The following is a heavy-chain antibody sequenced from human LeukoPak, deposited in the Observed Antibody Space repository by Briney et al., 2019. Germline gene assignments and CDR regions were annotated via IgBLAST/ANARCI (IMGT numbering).Heavy chain of an antibody. V-gene: IGHV5-51*01. D-gene: IGHD6-13*01. CDR1: GYSFSSYW. J-gene: IGHJ4*02. CDR2: IYPGDSDT. CDR3: ARRRAATDDFDY. Sequence: GESLKISCKGSGYSFSSYWIGWVRQMAGKGLEWMGIIYPGDSDTRYSPSFQGQVTISADKSITTAYLQWSSLKAPDTAMYYCARRRAATDDFDYWGQGTLVTVSS.